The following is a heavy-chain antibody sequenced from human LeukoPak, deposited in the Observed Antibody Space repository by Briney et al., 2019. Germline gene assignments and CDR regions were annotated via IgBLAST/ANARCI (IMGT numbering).Heavy chain of an antibody. CDR3: AKAELGVDTFFDY. CDR2: LSGSGAGT. V-gene: IGHV3-23*01. CDR1: GFTFSEYA. D-gene: IGHD3-3*01. J-gene: IGHJ4*02. Sequence: GGSLRLSCAASGFTFSEYALGWVRQAPGRGLEWVATLSGSGAGTYYSDSVQGRFTISRDNSKRTLFLQMNSLRAEDTAFYYCAKAELGVDTFFDYWGQGTLVTDSS.